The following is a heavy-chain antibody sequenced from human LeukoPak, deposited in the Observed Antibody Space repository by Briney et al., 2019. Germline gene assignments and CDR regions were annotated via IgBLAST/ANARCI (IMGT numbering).Heavy chain of an antibody. CDR1: GFTFSSYE. D-gene: IGHD6-6*01. J-gene: IGHJ5*01. Sequence: PGGSLRLSCAASGFTFSSYEMNWVRQAPGKGLEWVSYISSSGSAIYYADSVKGRFTISRDSAKNSLYLQMNSLRVEDTAVYYCARDLLTIKYNSPDSWGQGTLVTVSS. CDR2: ISSSGSAI. V-gene: IGHV3-48*03. CDR3: ARDLLTIKYNSPDS.